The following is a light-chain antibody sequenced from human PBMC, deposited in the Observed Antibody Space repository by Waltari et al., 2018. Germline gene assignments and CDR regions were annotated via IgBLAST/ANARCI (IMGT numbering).Light chain of an antibody. V-gene: IGLV1-40*01. CDR3: QSYDSSLSGVL. CDR2: GTS. CDR1: SSNIGAGYD. J-gene: IGLJ2*01. Sequence: QSVLTQPPSVSGAPGQRVTISCTGSSSNIGAGYDVHWYQQLPGTAPKLLIYGTSNRSSGVPDRFSGSKSGTSASLAITGLQAEDEADYYCQSYDSSLSGVLFGGGTKLTVL.